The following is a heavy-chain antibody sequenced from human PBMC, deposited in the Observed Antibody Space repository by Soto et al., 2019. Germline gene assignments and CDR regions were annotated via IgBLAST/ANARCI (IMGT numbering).Heavy chain of an antibody. CDR3: ARGTYYYDSSGYYEIYYFDH. Sequence: PSETLSLTCTVSGGSISSYYWSWIRQPAGKGLEWIGRIYTSGSTNYNPSLKSRVTMSVDTSKNQFSLKLSSVTAADTAVYYCARGTYYYDSSGYYEIYYFDHWGQGTLVTVSS. J-gene: IGHJ4*02. CDR2: IYTSGST. CDR1: GGSISSYY. V-gene: IGHV4-4*07. D-gene: IGHD3-22*01.